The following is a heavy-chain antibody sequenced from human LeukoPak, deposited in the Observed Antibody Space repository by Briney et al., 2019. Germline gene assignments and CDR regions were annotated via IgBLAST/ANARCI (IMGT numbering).Heavy chain of an antibody. D-gene: IGHD2-2*02. J-gene: IGHJ3*02. CDR2: IYHSGST. V-gene: IGHV4-38-2*02. CDR3: TTDPDYTADDAFDI. CDR1: GYSISSGYY. Sequence: SETLSLTCTVSGYSISSGYYWGWIRQPPGKGLEWIGSIYHSGSTYYNPSLKSRVTISVDTSKNQFSLKLSSVTAADTAVYYCTTDPDYTADDAFDIWGQGTMVTVSS.